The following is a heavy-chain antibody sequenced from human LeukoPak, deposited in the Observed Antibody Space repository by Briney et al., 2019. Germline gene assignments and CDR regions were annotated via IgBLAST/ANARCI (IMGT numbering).Heavy chain of an antibody. J-gene: IGHJ4*02. CDR1: GGSLSINY. CDR3: ARDVTPATV. Sequence: SETLSLTCTVSGGSLSINYWSWIRQPPGRGLEWIGFVRSCGSTNYNPSLKSRVTISVDTSKNKFSLKLSSVTAADSAVYYCARDVTPATVWGQGTLVTVS. CDR2: VRSCGST. D-gene: IGHD3-16*01. V-gene: IGHV4-59*01.